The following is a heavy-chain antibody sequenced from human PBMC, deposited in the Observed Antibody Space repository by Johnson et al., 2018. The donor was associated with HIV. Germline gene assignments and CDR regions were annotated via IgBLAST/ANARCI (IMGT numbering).Heavy chain of an antibody. CDR1: GFTFSSYA. CDR3: AKLGAELGFNAFDI. J-gene: IGHJ3*02. V-gene: IGHV3-23*04. Sequence: MLLVESGGGVVQPGRSLRLSCAASGFTFSSYAMSWVRQAPGKGLEWVSAISGSGGSTYYADSVKGRFTISRDNSKNTLYLQMNSLRAEDTAVYYCAKLGAELGFNAFDIWGQGTMVTGSS. D-gene: IGHD3-16*01. CDR2: ISGSGGST.